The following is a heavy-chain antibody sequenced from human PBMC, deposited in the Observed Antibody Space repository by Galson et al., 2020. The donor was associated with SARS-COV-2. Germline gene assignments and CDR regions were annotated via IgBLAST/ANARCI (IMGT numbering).Heavy chain of an antibody. CDR1: GFTFNTYN. J-gene: IGHJ3*02. V-gene: IGHV3-30*18. CDR3: AKPAATVDNDCVDI. CDR2: ISSGGANQ. D-gene: IGHD4-4*01. Sequence: TGGSLRLSCGASGFTFNTYNMNWVRQTPDKGLEWVAVISSGGANQFYSDSVKGRFTISRDNPKNTLYLQMNNLRVEDTAIYYCAKPAATVDNDCVDIWGQGTVVTVSA.